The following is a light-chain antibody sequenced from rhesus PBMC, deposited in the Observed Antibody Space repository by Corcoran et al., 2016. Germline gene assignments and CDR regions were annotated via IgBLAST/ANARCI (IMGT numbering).Light chain of an antibody. Sequence: EIVMTQSPSTLSLSPGDRATLSCRASQSISRYVAWYHQKPEQAPRLLIYVASTRATGIPDRCSGSGWGTDLPLSISSLEPEDVGVYYCQQYKNWNSFGQGTKVEIK. CDR1: QSISRY. CDR2: VAS. V-gene: IGKV3S9*01. J-gene: IGKJ2*01. CDR3: QQYKNWNS.